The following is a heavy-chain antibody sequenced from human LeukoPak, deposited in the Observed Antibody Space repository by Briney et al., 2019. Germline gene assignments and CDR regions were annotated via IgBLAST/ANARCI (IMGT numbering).Heavy chain of an antibody. CDR2: IYSGGTT. CDR3: ARGGWYSDY. V-gene: IGHV3-66*01. D-gene: IGHD6-19*01. J-gene: IGHJ4*02. CDR1: GFTVSSKF. Sequence: PGGSLRLSCAASGFTVSSKFMTWVRQAPGKGMEWVSVIYSGGTTYYADSVRGRFTISRANSRTTLYLQMNGLRVEDTAVYYCARGGWYSDYWGQGPLVTVSS.